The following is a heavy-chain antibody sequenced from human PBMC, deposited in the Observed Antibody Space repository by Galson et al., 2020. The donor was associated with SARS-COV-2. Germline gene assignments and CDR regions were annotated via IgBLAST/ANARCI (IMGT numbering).Heavy chain of an antibody. CDR3: ARGGWGGDLIDY. CDR1: GGSIGSGGYQ. CDR2: IFSGGSA. J-gene: IGHJ4*02. Sequence: SQTLSLTCSVSGGSIGSGGYQWCWIRQPPGKGLEWIGYIFSGGSANYNPSLKSRITISVDTSKNRFSLTLNSVTAADTAVYYCARGGWGGDLIDYWGQGALVTV. V-gene: IGHV4-30-4*08. D-gene: IGHD2-21*01.